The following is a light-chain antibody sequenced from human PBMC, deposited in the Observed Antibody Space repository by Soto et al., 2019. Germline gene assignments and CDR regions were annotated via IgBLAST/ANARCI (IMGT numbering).Light chain of an antibody. CDR2: WAS. J-gene: IGKJ3*01. CDR1: QSVSNY. V-gene: IGKV4-1*01. CDR3: QQFYSRPFA. Sequence: DIVMTQSPDSLAVSLGERATINCKSSQSVSNYLTWYQQKPGQPPKLLIYWASTRESGVPDRFSGSGSGTDFPLTISSLQAEDLAVYYCQQFYSRPFAFGPGTKVDLK.